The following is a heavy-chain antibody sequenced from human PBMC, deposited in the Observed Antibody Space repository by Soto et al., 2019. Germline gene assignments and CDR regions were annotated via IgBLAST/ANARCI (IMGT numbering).Heavy chain of an antibody. CDR2: IIPIFGTA. J-gene: IGHJ4*02. CDR3: ARDLTTVTTPFDY. Sequence: SVKVSCKASGGTFSSYAISWVRQAPGQGLEWMGGIIPIFGTANYAQKFQGRVTITADESTSTAYMELRSLRSDDTAVYYCARDLTTVTTPFDYWGQGTLVTVSS. CDR1: GGTFSSYA. D-gene: IGHD4-17*01. V-gene: IGHV1-69*13.